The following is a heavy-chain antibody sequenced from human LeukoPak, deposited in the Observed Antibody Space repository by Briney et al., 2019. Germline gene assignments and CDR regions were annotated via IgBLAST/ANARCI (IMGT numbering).Heavy chain of an antibody. V-gene: IGHV4-34*01. J-gene: IGHJ4*02. D-gene: IGHD3-22*01. Sequence: SETLSLTCAVYGGSFSGYYWSWIRQPPGMGLEWIGEINHSGSTNYNPSLKSRVTISVDTSKNQFSLKLSSVTAADTAVYYCARVYGNPYYYDSSGYGPFDYWGQGTLVTVSS. CDR1: GGSFSGYY. CDR3: ARVYGNPYYYDSSGYGPFDY. CDR2: INHSGST.